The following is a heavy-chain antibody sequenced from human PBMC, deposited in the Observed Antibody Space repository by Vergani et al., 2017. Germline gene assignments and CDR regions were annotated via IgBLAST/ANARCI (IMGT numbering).Heavy chain of an antibody. V-gene: IGHV3-9*01. J-gene: IGHJ4*02. D-gene: IGHD6-13*01. Sequence: EVQLVESGGGLVQPGRSLRLSCAASGFTFDDYAMHWVRQAPGKGLEWVSGISWNSGSIGYADSVKGRFTISRDNAKNSLYLQMNSLRAEDTAAYYCARGIAAAVIFPFDYWGQGTLVTVSS. CDR1: GFTFDDYA. CDR3: ARGIAAAVIFPFDY. CDR2: ISWNSGSI.